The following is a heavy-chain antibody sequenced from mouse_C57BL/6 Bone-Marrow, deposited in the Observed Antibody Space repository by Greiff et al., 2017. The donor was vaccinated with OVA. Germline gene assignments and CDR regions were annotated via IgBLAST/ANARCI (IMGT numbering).Heavy chain of an antibody. V-gene: IGHV5-9-1*02. Sequence: EVQLMESGEGLVKPGGSLKLSCAASGFTFTSYAMSWVRQTPEKRLEWVAYISSGGDYIYYADTVKGRFTLSRDNARNTLYLEMSSLKSEDTAMYYCTSYKDYDSSFCAMGYWGQGTTVTVSS. CDR1: GFTFTSYA. J-gene: IGHJ4*01. CDR3: TSYKDYDSSFCAMGY. CDR2: ISSGGDYI. D-gene: IGHD1-1*01.